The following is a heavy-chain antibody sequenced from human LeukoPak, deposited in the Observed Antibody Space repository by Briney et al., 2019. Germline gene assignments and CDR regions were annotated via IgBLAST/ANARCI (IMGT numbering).Heavy chain of an antibody. CDR3: AKTRGSEVSAFDI. CDR1: GFTFSSYA. V-gene: IGHV3-23*01. D-gene: IGHD5-12*01. J-gene: IGHJ3*02. Sequence: GGSLRLSCAASGFTFSSYAMSWVRQAPGKGLEWVSAISGSGGSTYYADSVKGRFTISRDNPKNTLYLQMNSLRAEDTAVYYCAKTRGSEVSAFDIWGQGTMVTVSS. CDR2: ISGSGGST.